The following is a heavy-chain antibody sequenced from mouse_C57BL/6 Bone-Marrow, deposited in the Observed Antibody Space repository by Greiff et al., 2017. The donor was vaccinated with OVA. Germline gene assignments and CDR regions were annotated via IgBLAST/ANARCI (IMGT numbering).Heavy chain of an antibody. CDR2: ISSGGSYT. V-gene: IGHV5-6*01. CDR3: ALGYYGASFAY. J-gene: IGHJ3*01. D-gene: IGHD1-1*01. CDR1: GFTFSSYG. Sequence: EVQVVESGGDLVKPGGSLKLSCAASGFTFSSYGMSWVRQTPDKRLEWVATISSGGSYTYYPDSVKGRFTISRDNAKNTLYLQMSSLKSEDTAMYYCALGYYGASFAYWGQGTLVTVSA.